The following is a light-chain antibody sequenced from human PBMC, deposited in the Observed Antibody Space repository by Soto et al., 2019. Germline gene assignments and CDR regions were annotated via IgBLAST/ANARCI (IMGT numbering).Light chain of an antibody. CDR3: QQYGSHRGT. J-gene: IGKJ2*02. V-gene: IGKV3-20*01. Sequence: EIVLTQSPGTLSLSPGERATLSCRASQSVSSSYLAWYQQKPGQAPRLLSYGASSRATGIPDRFSGSGSGTDFTLTISRLEPEDLAVYYCQQYGSHRGTCSQGTKLEIK. CDR2: GAS. CDR1: QSVSSSY.